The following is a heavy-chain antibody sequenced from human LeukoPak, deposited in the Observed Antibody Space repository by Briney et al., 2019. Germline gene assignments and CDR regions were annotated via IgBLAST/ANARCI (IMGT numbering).Heavy chain of an antibody. CDR1: GFTFTSSA. J-gene: IGHJ5*02. D-gene: IGHD2-2*01. CDR3: AREIVVVPAAITDNWFDP. V-gene: IGHV1-58*02. Sequence: GASVKVSCKASGFTFTSSAMQWVRQARGQRLEWIGWIVVGSGNTNYAQKFQERVTITRDMSTSTVYMELSSLRSEDTAVYYCAREIVVVPAAITDNWFDPWGQGTLVTVSS. CDR2: IVVGSGNT.